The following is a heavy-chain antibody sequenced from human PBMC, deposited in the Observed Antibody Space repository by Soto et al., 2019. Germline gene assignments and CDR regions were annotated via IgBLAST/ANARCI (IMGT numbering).Heavy chain of an antibody. D-gene: IGHD3-10*01. Sequence: PSETLSLTCTVSGGSISSGGYYWSWIRQHPGKGLEWVAYIYYSGSTYYNPSLKSRLNMSVDTSKNQFSLKLTSVTAADTAVYYCAAMRVRGVRDSWGPGTPVTVSS. J-gene: IGHJ4*02. V-gene: IGHV4-31*03. CDR3: AAMRVRGVRDS. CDR2: IYYSGST. CDR1: GGSISSGGYY.